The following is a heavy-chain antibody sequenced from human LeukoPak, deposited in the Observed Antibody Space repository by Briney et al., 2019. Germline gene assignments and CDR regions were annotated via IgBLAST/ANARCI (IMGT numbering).Heavy chain of an antibody. V-gene: IGHV3-7*01. CDR2: IKQDGSEK. Sequence: GGSLRLSRAASGFTFSSYWMSWVRQAPGKGLEWVANIKQDGSEKYYVDSVKGRFTISRDNAKNSLYLQMNSLRAEDTAVYYCARETYGGNSYYFDYWGQGTLVTVSS. CDR3: ARETYGGNSYYFDY. CDR1: GFTFSSYW. J-gene: IGHJ4*02. D-gene: IGHD4-23*01.